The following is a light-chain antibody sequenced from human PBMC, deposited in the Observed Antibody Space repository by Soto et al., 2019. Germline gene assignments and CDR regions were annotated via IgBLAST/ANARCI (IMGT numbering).Light chain of an antibody. J-gene: IGKJ1*01. CDR1: QSLSSTY. Sequence: EIVLTQSPGTLSLSPGERATLSCRASQSLSSTYLAWYQQKPGQAPRLLIYGASSRATGIPDRFSGSGSGTDFALTISRLEPEDFAVYYCQHGGPSLRTFGQGTKV. CDR2: GAS. V-gene: IGKV3-20*01. CDR3: QHGGPSLRT.